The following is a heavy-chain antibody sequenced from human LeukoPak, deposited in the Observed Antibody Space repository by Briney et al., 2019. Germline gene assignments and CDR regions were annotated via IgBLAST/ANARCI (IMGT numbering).Heavy chain of an antibody. Sequence: PGGSLRLSCAASGFTFSTYGMSWVRQAPGKRLEWVSAISGSGASTHYADSVKGRLTISRDNSKNTLYLQMKSLRAEDTAVYYCAKGGIAVASTSYYYMDVWGKGTTVTISS. J-gene: IGHJ6*03. D-gene: IGHD6-19*01. CDR3: AKGGIAVASTSYYYMDV. V-gene: IGHV3-23*01. CDR1: GFTFSTYG. CDR2: ISGSGAST.